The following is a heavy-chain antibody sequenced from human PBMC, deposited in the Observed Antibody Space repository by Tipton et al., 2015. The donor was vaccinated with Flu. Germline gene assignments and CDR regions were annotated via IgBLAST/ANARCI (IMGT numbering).Heavy chain of an antibody. CDR2: IYYSGST. CDR1: GGSISSYY. J-gene: IGHJ4*02. CDR3: ARGYFRELDY. D-gene: IGHD3-10*01. Sequence: TLSLTCTVSGGSISSYYWSWIRQPPGKGLEWIGFIYYSGSTNYNPSLKSRATISVDTSKNQFSLKLSSVTAADTAVYYCARGYFRELDYWGQGTLVTVSS. V-gene: IGHV4-59*01.